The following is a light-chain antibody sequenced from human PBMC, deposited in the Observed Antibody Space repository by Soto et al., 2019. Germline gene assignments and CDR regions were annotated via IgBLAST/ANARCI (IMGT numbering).Light chain of an antibody. CDR3: MQPLQSWT. CDR1: ESLLHSNGYNY. J-gene: IGKJ1*01. CDR2: LGS. Sequence: DIVMTQSPLSLPVTPGEPASISGGCIESLLHSNGYNYLDWYLQKAGQSPQLLIYLGSNRASGVPDRFSGSGSGTDFTLKISRVEAEDVGVYYCMQPLQSWTFGQGTKVDIK. V-gene: IGKV2-28*01.